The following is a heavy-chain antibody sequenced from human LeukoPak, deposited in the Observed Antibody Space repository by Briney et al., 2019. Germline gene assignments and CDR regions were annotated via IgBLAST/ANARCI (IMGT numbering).Heavy chain of an antibody. CDR1: GFTFSIYW. D-gene: IGHD6-13*01. J-gene: IGHJ4*02. CDR3: ARYESIVAAGTFDY. CDR2: IKHDGSEK. Sequence: PGGSLRLSCAASGFTFSIYWMTWVRQAPGKGLEWVANIKHDGSEKYYVDSVKGRFTISRDNAKNSLYLQMNSLRAEDAAVYYCARYESIVAAGTFDYWGQGTLVTVSS. V-gene: IGHV3-7*04.